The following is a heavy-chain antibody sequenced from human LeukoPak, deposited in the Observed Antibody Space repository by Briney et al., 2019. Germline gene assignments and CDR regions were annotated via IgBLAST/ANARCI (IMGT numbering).Heavy chain of an antibody. V-gene: IGHV4-59*01. D-gene: IGHD3-22*01. J-gene: IGHJ4*02. CDR3: ARVKSSGYYPFDY. CDR1: GGSISSYY. Sequence: SETLSLTCTVAGGSISSYYWSWIRQPPGKGLEWIGYTYYSGSTNYNPSLKSRVTISVGTSKNQFSLKLSSVTAADTAVYYCARVKSSGYYPFDYWGQGTLVTVSS. CDR2: TYYSGST.